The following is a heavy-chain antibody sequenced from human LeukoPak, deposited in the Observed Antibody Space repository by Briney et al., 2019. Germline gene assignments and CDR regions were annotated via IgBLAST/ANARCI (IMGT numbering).Heavy chain of an antibody. J-gene: IGHJ3*02. CDR3: ARNILFAFDI. CDR2: MSSNGDNT. Sequence: GGSLRLSCSASGFIFSTYAMHWVRQAPGKGLEYVSGMSSNGDNTHYADSMKGRFTISRDNSKNTLYLQVNSLRAEDTAMYYCARNILFAFDIWGQGTMVTVSS. CDR1: GFIFSTYA. V-gene: IGHV3-64*04.